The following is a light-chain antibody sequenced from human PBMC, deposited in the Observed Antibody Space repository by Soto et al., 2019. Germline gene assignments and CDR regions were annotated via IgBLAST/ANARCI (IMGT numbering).Light chain of an antibody. J-gene: IGKJ1*01. Sequence: EILMTQSPATLSVSPGERATLSCRASQSVGSNLAWYQQKPGQAPRLLIYGASTRATGIPARFSGSGSGTEFTLTISSLQSEDFAVYYCQQYNNWPRTFGQGTKVDI. CDR3: QQYNNWPRT. CDR1: QSVGSN. V-gene: IGKV3-15*01. CDR2: GAS.